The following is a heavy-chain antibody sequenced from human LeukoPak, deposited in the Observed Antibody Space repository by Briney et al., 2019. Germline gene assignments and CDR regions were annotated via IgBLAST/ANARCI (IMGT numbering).Heavy chain of an antibody. CDR2: IYPASGGT. Sequence: ASVKVSCKASGYTFTAYYLYWVRQAPGQGLEWIGWIYPASGGTNYAQKFQGRITMTRDTSITTAYMELSRLRSDDTAVYYCATGWYGDGGYWGQGILVTVSS. D-gene: IGHD6-19*01. CDR3: ATGWYGDGGY. J-gene: IGHJ4*02. CDR1: GYTFTAYY. V-gene: IGHV1-2*02.